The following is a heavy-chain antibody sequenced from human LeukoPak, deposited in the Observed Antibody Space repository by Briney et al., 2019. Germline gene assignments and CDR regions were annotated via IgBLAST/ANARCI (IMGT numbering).Heavy chain of an antibody. J-gene: IGHJ6*03. Sequence: SETLSLTCAVYGGSFSGYYWSWIRQPPGKGLEWIGEINHSGSTNYNPSLKSRVTISVDTSKNQFSLKLSSVTAADTAVYYCARGACSSTSCYALYYYYYYYMDVWGKGTRSPSP. CDR2: INHSGST. V-gene: IGHV4-34*01. D-gene: IGHD2-2*01. CDR3: ARGACSSTSCYALYYYYYYYMDV. CDR1: GGSFSGYY.